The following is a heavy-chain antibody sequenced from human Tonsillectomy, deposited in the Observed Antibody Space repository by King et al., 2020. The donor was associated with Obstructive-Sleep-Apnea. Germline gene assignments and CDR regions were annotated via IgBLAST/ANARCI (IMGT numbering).Heavy chain of an antibody. CDR2: IKWHSGSI. J-gene: IGHJ4*02. D-gene: IGHD6-19*01. CDR3: AKDGIAVAGTNYFDY. V-gene: IGHV3-9*01. CDR1: GFTFDDYA. Sequence: VQLVESGGGLVQPGRSLRITCAASGFTFDDYAMHLARQGPPKILARVPRIKWHSGSIGYTDSVKGRFTISMDNAKNSLYLQMNSLRAEDTALYYCAKDGIAVAGTNYFDYWGQGTLVTVSS.